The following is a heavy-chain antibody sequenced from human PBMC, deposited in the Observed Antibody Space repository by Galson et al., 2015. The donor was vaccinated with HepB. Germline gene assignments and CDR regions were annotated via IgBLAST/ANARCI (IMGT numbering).Heavy chain of an antibody. CDR1: NYSISSGYY. J-gene: IGHJ4*02. V-gene: IGHV4-38-2*01. CDR3: ARVFHDVLTGYYENY. Sequence: ETLSLTCAVSNYSISSGYYWGWIRQPPGKGLEWIVSIYHSGYTYYNPSLKRRVTTSVDTSKNQFSLKLTSVTPADTAGYYCARVFHDVLTGYYENYWGQGTIVTVSS. CDR2: IYHSGYT. D-gene: IGHD3-9*01.